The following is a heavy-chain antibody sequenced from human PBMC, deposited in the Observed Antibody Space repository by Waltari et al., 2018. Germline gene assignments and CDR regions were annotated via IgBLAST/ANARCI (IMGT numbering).Heavy chain of an antibody. CDR3: ARGLGMVVTDGMDV. CDR1: GFTFSSYA. CDR2: ISYDGSNK. V-gene: IGHV3-30-3*01. D-gene: IGHD2-15*01. Sequence: QVQLVESGGGVVQPGRSLRLSCAASGFTFSSYAMHWVRQAPGKGLEWVAVISYDGSNKYYADSVKGRFTISRDNSKNTLYLQMNSLRAEDTAVYYCARGLGMVVTDGMDVWGQGTTVIVSS. J-gene: IGHJ6*02.